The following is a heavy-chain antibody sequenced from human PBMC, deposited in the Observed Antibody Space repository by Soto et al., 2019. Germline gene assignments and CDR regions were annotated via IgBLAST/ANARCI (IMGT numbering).Heavy chain of an antibody. V-gene: IGHV4-30-4*08. D-gene: IGHD5-12*01. CDR3: VRGDGYNTAFDS. CDR1: GGSIGRGDHY. Sequence: QVQLQESGPGLVKPSQTLSLTCTVSGGSIGRGDHYWSWIRQSRGKGLEWIGYIYYSGSTNYYPSLKSRVTISVDTSKNQFSLKLTSVTAADTAVYYCVRGDGYNTAFDSWGQGTLVTVSS. J-gene: IGHJ4*02. CDR2: IYYSGST.